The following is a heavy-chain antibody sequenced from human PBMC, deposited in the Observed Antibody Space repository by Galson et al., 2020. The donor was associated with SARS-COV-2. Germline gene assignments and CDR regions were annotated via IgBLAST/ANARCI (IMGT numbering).Heavy chain of an antibody. D-gene: IGHD6-6*01. Sequence: ASVQVSCKASGYTFTGYYLHWVRQATGQGLEWMGWINPNSGGTNYAQKFPGRDTMNRDTSISTAYMELSRLRSDDTAVYYCARDPSSIAVYYEYGMDVWGQGTTVTVSS. CDR2: INPNSGGT. J-gene: IGHJ6*02. V-gene: IGHV1-2*02. CDR3: ARDPSSIAVYYEYGMDV. CDR1: GYTFTGYY.